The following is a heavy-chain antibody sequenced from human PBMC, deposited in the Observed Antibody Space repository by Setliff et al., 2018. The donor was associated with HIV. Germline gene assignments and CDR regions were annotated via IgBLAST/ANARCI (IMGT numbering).Heavy chain of an antibody. CDR2: VYYSGTT. V-gene: IGHV4-39*01. J-gene: IGHJ4*02. D-gene: IGHD6-6*01. CDR1: GGSISSSNFY. CDR3: ARGDSSSWLYFDY. Sequence: SETLSLTCTVSGGSISSSNFYWGWIRQPPGKGLEWIGTVYYSGTTYYNPSLKSRVTISVDTSKSQFSLNLSSVTAADTAVYYCARGDSSSWLYFDYWGQGTLVTVSS.